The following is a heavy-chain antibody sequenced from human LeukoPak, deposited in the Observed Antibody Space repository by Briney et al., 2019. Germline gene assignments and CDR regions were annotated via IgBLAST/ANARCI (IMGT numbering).Heavy chain of an antibody. D-gene: IGHD2-2*01. CDR2: ISGSGSST. Sequence: GGSPRLSCAASGFTLSSYAMSWVRQAPGKGLEWVSAISGSGSSTYYADSVKGRFTISRDNSKNTLHLQMNSLRAEDTAVYYCAKAAPSVVVLAAISFLFDYWGQGTLVTVSS. CDR3: AKAAPSVVVLAAISFLFDY. CDR1: GFTLSSYA. V-gene: IGHV3-23*01. J-gene: IGHJ4*02.